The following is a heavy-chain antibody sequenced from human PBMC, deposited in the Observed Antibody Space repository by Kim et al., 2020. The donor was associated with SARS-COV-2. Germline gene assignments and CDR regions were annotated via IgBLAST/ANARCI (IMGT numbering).Heavy chain of an antibody. Sequence: GGSLRLSCAASGFTFSRYDMHWVRQATGKGLEWVSTINTAGDTYYPAYVKGRFTISTENATNTLYLQMNSMRAGDTAAYYCAGGGSGAAGNYYVYGRD. CDR3: AGGGSGAAGNYYVYGRD. CDR1: GFTFSRYD. V-gene: IGHV3-13*04. D-gene: IGHD6-25*01. CDR2: INTAGDT. J-gene: IGHJ6*01.